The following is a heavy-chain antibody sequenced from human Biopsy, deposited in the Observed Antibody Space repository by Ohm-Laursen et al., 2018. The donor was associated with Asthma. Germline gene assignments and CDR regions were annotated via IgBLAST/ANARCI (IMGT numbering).Heavy chain of an antibody. CDR3: ARVVSYGDIYFGIDV. Sequence: SDTLSLTCRVSGGYTGSSDHHWAWVRQAPGKGLEWIGFVFWSGSTHYSRSLERRVSISIDTATNEFSMKLWSVTPADTAVYSCARVVSYGDIYFGIDVWGPGTTVSVS. D-gene: IGHD4-17*01. V-gene: IGHV4-30-4*02. J-gene: IGHJ6*02. CDR2: VFWSGST. CDR1: GGYTGSSDHH.